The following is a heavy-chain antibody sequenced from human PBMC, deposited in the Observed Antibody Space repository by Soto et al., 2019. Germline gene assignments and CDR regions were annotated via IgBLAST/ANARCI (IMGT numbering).Heavy chain of an antibody. CDR2: INPSGGST. CDR3: ALVYSSPTAFDY. J-gene: IGHJ4*02. V-gene: IGHV1-46*01. CDR1: GYTFTSYY. D-gene: IGHD6-13*01. Sequence: ASVKVSCKASGYTFTSYYMHWVRQAPGQGLEWKGIINPSGGSTSYAQKFQGRVTMTRDTSTSTVYMELSSLRSEDTAVYYCALVYSSPTAFDYWGQGTLVTVSS.